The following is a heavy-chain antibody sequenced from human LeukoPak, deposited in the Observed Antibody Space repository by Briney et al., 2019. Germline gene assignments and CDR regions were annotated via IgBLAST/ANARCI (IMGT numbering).Heavy chain of an antibody. CDR1: GFTFSSYV. J-gene: IGHJ4*02. D-gene: IGHD6-13*01. Sequence: PGGSLRLSCAASGFTFSSYVMSWVRQAPGKGLEWVSAISGSGGSTYYADSVKGRFTISRDNSKNTLYLQMNSLRAEDTAVYYCAKDRSIAAAGTSDYWGQGTLVTVSS. V-gene: IGHV3-23*01. CDR2: ISGSGGST. CDR3: AKDRSIAAAGTSDY.